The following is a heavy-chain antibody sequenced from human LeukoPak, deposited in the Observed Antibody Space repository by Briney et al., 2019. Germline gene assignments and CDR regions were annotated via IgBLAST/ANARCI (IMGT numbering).Heavy chain of an antibody. CDR3: ARDARWLAPGTFDI. CDR2: ISGGGDNT. D-gene: IGHD6-19*01. V-gene: IGHV3-23*01. Sequence: GGSQTLSCAAWVYMYNTYAMNWAPHSPGEGLNCVSGISGGGDNTLYADSVKGRISISRYNSKKSLYLQMNSLRAADAAVYYCARDARWLAPGTFDIWGQGTMVTVS. CDR1: VYMYNTYA. J-gene: IGHJ3*02.